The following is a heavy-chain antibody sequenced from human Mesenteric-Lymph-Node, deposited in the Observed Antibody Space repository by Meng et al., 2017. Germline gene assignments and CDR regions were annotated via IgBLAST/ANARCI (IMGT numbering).Heavy chain of an antibody. D-gene: IGHD4-23*01. V-gene: IGHV1-46*01. CDR3: ARDLDFRGNSKIAAFDI. J-gene: IGHJ3*02. Sequence: ASVKVSCKASGGTFSSYTISWVRQAPGQGLEWMGIINPYSGNTEYEQKFQGRVSMTRDTSTSTFYMEVSSLTSEDTAVYYCARDLDFRGNSKIAAFDIWGQGTMVTVSS. CDR1: GGTFSSYT. CDR2: INPYSGNT.